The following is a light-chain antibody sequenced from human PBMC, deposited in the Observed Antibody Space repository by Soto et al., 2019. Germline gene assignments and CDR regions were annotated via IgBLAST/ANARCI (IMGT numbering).Light chain of an antibody. CDR1: ESIRTW. V-gene: IGKV1-5*01. Sequence: DIQMTQSPSTLSGSVGDRVTITCRASESIRTWLAWYQHKPGKAPKFLIYDASTLESGVPSRFSGSGSGTDFTLTISRLEPEDFAVYYCQQYGGLPTFGQGTKVDIK. CDR3: QQYGGLPT. CDR2: DAS. J-gene: IGKJ1*01.